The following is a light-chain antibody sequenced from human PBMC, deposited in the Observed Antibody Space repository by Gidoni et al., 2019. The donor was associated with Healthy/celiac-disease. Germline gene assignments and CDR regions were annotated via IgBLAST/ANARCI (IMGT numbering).Light chain of an antibody. J-gene: IGKJ4*01. Sequence: EIVLTQSPGTLSLSPGERATLSCRASQSVSSSYLAWYQQKPCQASRLLIYGASSRATGIPDRFSGSGFGTDFPLTISRLEPEDLAVYYCQQYGSSRRTFGRGTKVEIK. CDR2: GAS. CDR3: QQYGSSRRT. V-gene: IGKV3-20*01. CDR1: QSVSSSY.